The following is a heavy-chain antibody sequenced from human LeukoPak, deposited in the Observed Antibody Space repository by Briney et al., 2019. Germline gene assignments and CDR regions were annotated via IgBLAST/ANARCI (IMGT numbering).Heavy chain of an antibody. D-gene: IGHD2-2*01. V-gene: IGHV1-2*02. CDR3: ARDVETAAIFDNWFDA. CDR1: GYTFTGYY. CDR2: INPNSGGT. Sequence: ASVKVSCKASGYTFTGYYMHWVRQAPGQGLEWMGWINPNSGGTNYAQKFQGRVTMTRDTSISTAYMELSRLRSDDTAVYYCARDVETAAIFDNWFDAWGQGTLVTVSS. J-gene: IGHJ5*02.